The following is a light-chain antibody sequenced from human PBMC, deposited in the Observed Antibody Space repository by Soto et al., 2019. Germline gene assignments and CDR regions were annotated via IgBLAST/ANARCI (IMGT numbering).Light chain of an antibody. CDR1: SSDVGNYNL. J-gene: IGLJ2*01. CDR3: CSYARSGNLL. Sequence: QSALTQPASVSGSPGQSITISCTGTSSDVGNYNLVSWYQQNPGKAPKLMIYEGSKRPSGVSNRFSGSKSGNTASLTISGLQAEDEAEYYCCSYARSGNLLFGGGTKVTVL. CDR2: EGS. V-gene: IGLV2-23*01.